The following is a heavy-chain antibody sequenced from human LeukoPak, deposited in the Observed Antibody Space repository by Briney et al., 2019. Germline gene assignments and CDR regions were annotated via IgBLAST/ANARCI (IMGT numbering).Heavy chain of an antibody. J-gene: IGHJ4*02. V-gene: IGHV3-23*01. D-gene: IGHD4-17*01. Sequence: PGGSLRLSCATSGFTFSTYAMTWVRQAPGKGLEWVSTIRGGGDARSFADSVRGRFTISRDNSKNTVYLQMNSLRAEDTAVYYCAKDGTRMTTVTTFIDYWGQGTLVAVSS. CDR3: AKDGTRMTTVTTFIDY. CDR1: GFTFSTYA. CDR2: IRGGGDAR.